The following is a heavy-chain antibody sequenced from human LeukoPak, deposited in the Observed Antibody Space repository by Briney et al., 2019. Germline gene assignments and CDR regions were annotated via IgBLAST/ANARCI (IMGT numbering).Heavy chain of an antibody. CDR2: IYYSGST. D-gene: IGHD3-3*01. J-gene: IGHJ4*02. CDR3: ARGADFWSGYYSPLGDY. CDR1: GGSISSGDYY. V-gene: IGHV4-61*08. Sequence: PSETLSLTCTVSGGSISSGDYYWSWIRQPPGKGLEWIGYIYYSGSTNYNPSLKSRVTISVDTSKNQFSLKLSSVTAADTAVYYCARGADFWSGYYSPLGDYWGQGTLVTVSS.